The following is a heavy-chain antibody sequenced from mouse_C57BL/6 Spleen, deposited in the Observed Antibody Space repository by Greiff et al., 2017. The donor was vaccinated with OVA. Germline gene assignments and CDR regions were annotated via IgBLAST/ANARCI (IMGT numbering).Heavy chain of an antibody. D-gene: IGHD1-1*01. CDR2: IDPSDSYT. Sequence: QVQLQQPGAELVRPGTSVKLSCTASGYTFTSYWMHWVKQRPGQGLEWIGVIDPSDSYTNYHQKFKGQATLTVDTSSSTASMQLSSLTSEDSAVYYCARDGTTGVEGAYWGQGTLVTVSA. CDR3: ARDGTTGVEGAY. J-gene: IGHJ3*01. V-gene: IGHV1-59*01. CDR1: GYTFTSYW.